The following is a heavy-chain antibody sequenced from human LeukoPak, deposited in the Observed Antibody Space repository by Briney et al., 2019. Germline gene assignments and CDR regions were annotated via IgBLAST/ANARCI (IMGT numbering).Heavy chain of an antibody. CDR1: GFTFTSYN. V-gene: IGHV3-30*18. Sequence: GRSLTLSCAASGFTFTSYNFHWVGHAPGKGLGWVAVISYDGNNKYYADSVKWRVTISRYNSKNTLYLQMNRLSAEDTAVYYCAKGDRRSCRGRSCYGFVAYWGQGTLVTVSS. J-gene: IGHJ4*02. CDR2: ISYDGNNK. D-gene: IGHD2-15*01. CDR3: AKGDRRSCRGRSCYGFVAY.